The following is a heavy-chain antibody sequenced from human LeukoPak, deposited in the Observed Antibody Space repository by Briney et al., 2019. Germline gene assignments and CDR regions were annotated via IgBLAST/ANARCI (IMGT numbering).Heavy chain of an antibody. Sequence: PSETLSLTCTVSGGSISSYYWSWIRQPPGKGLEWIGYIYYSGSTNYNPSLKSRVTISVDTSKNQFSLKLSSVTAVDTAVYYCARDGGPPYYYYYMDVWGKGTTVTVSS. CDR2: IYYSGST. D-gene: IGHD3-16*01. J-gene: IGHJ6*03. CDR3: ARDGGPPYYYYYMDV. V-gene: IGHV4-59*01. CDR1: GGSISSYY.